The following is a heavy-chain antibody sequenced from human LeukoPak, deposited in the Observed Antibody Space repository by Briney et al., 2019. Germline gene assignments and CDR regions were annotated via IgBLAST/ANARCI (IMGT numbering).Heavy chain of an antibody. CDR2: ISSTSSDI. J-gene: IGHJ4*02. V-gene: IGHV3-21*04. Sequence: PGGSLRLFCAASGFDFESYTMTWVRQAPGKGLEWVSLISSTSSDINYADSVRDRFTISRDNAKNSLFLQMDSLRVEDTAIYYCAKGLFSAYDKYLDSWGQGTLVTVSS. D-gene: IGHD5-12*01. CDR3: AKGLFSAYDKYLDS. CDR1: GFDFESYT.